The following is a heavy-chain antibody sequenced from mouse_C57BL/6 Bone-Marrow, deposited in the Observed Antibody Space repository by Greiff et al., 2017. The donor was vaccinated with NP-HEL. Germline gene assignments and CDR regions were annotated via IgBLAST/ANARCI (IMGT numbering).Heavy chain of an antibody. V-gene: IGHV2-9-1*01. CDR2: IWTGGGT. Sequence: QVQLKESGPGLVAPSQSLSITCTVSGFSFTSYAISWVRQPPGKGLEWLGVIWTGGGTNYNSALKSRLSISKDNSKSQVFLKMNSLQTDDTARYYCARNRDYYDNWYFDVWGTGTTVTVSS. D-gene: IGHD1-1*01. CDR1: GFSFTSYA. CDR3: ARNRDYYDNWYFDV. J-gene: IGHJ1*03.